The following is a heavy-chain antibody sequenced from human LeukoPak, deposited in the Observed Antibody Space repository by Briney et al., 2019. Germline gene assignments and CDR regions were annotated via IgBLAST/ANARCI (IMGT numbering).Heavy chain of an antibody. V-gene: IGHV3-23*01. Sequence: GGSLRLSCAASGITFRSYAMHWVRQAPGKGLEWVSYISGSDTTTHYADSVKGRFTISRDNSKNTLYLQMNSLRAEDTAVYFCAKDQVVPFDYWGQGTLVTVSS. D-gene: IGHD2-2*01. CDR1: GITFRSYA. CDR2: ISGSDTTT. J-gene: IGHJ4*02. CDR3: AKDQVVPFDY.